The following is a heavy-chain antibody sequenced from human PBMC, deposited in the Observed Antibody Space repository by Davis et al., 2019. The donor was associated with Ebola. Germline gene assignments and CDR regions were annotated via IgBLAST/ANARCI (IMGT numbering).Heavy chain of an antibody. CDR2: IHYSGST. Sequence: MPSETLSLTCTVSGYSISSGYYWGWIRQPPGKGLEWIGNIHYSGSTNYNPSLKSRVTISVDTSKNQFSLKLSSVTAADTAVYYCARLVLAVAEGNAFDIWGQGTMVTVSS. V-gene: IGHV4-38-2*02. J-gene: IGHJ3*02. CDR1: GYSISSGYY. CDR3: ARLVLAVAEGNAFDI. D-gene: IGHD6-19*01.